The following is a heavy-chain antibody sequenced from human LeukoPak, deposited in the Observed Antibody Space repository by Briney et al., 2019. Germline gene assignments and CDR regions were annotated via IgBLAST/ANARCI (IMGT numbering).Heavy chain of an antibody. Sequence: SETLSLTCSVSGGSISSHFWTWLRQPPGKGLEWIGYVYYSGNTNYNPSLRSRVTISIDTSKNQFSLNLKSVTAADTAIYYCAREGLAARRGAFDIWGQGTVVSVSS. J-gene: IGHJ3*02. CDR1: GGSISSHF. V-gene: IGHV4-59*11. D-gene: IGHD6-6*01. CDR3: AREGLAARRGAFDI. CDR2: VYYSGNT.